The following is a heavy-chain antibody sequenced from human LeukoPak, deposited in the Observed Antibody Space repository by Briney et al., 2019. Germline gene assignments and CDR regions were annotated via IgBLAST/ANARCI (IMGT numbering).Heavy chain of an antibody. Sequence: GRSLRLSCAASGFTFSSYAMHWVRQAPGKGLEWVAVISYDGSNKYYADSVKGRFTISRDNSKNTLYLQMNSLRAEDTAVYYCARDLELSGPVGATIGFDYWGQGTLVTVSS. CDR1: GFTFSSYA. D-gene: IGHD1-26*01. J-gene: IGHJ4*02. CDR3: ARDLELSGPVGATIGFDY. CDR2: ISYDGSNK. V-gene: IGHV3-30-3*01.